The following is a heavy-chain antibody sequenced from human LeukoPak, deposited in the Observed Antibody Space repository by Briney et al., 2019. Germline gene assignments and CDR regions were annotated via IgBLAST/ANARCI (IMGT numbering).Heavy chain of an antibody. CDR1: GFTFSSYA. J-gene: IGHJ4*02. CDR2: ISGSGGST. D-gene: IGHD1-7*01. CDR3: AKDREGTIADYFDY. V-gene: IGHV3-23*01. Sequence: GGSLRLSCAASGFTFSSYAMHWVRQAPGKGLEWVSSISGSGGSTYYADSVKGRFTISRDNSKNTLYLQMNSLRGEDTAVYYCAKDREGTIADYFDYWGQGTLVTVSS.